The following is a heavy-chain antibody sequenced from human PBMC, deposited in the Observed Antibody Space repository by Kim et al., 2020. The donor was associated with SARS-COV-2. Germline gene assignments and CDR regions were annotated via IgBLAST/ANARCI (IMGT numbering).Heavy chain of an antibody. D-gene: IGHD2-15*01. CDR3: ARDLVVVAATPLDY. Sequence: ADSVQGQFTISRANAKITLSLQMNSLRAEDTAVYYCARDLVVVAATPLDYWGQGTLVTVSS. J-gene: IGHJ4*02. V-gene: IGHV3-30*01.